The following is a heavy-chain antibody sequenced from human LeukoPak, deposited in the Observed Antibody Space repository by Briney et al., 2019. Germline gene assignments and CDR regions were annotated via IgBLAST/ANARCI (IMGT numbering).Heavy chain of an antibody. Sequence: SGGSLRLSCAMSGFTLTSTGMHWVRQAPGKGLEWVAFMHYDGRNILYADSVKGRFSISTDNTKNMVYLQMSSLRAEDTAAYYCAKVTMGDVWFDPWGQRTLVTVSS. CDR3: AKVTMGDVWFDP. CDR1: GFTLTSTG. J-gene: IGHJ5*02. D-gene: IGHD3-16*01. V-gene: IGHV3-30*02. CDR2: MHYDGRNI.